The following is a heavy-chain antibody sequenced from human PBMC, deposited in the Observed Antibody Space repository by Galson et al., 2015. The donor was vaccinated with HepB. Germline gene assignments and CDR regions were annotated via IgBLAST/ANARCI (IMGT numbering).Heavy chain of an antibody. J-gene: IGHJ6*02. CDR1: GFPFSCFV. CDR3: VKDWAHYFYYGMDV. D-gene: IGHD3-16*01. V-gene: IGHV3-64D*06. Sequence: SLRLSCAASGFPFSCFVMHWVRQAPGQGLECVSGINNDGGSTSYADYVKGRFTISRENSKSTVYLQLSSLRPEDTAVYYCVKDWAHYFYYGMDVWGQGTTVTVYS. CDR2: INNDGGST.